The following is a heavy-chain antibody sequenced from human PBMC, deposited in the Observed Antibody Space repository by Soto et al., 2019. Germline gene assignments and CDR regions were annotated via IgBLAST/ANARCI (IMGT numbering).Heavy chain of an antibody. CDR3: ARVGPWVPYYYDSSPYTFENWFDP. J-gene: IGHJ5*02. CDR2: FYHSGTT. V-gene: IGHV4-38-2*01. D-gene: IGHD3-22*01. Sequence: LETLRVSRAVVLGSMIDNDWWGMIPQAPGEGLGWVVGFYHSGTTYYNPSLESRVIISVDTSESRFALRLTSVTAADSAVYYCARVGPWVPYYYDSSPYTFENWFDPWGQGTLVTVSS. CDR1: LGSMIDNDW.